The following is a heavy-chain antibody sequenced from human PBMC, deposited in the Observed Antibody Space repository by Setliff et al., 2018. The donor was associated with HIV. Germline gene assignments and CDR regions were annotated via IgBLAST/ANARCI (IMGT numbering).Heavy chain of an antibody. CDR2: IYYSGST. CDR1: GGSISSSSYY. J-gene: IGHJ4*02. V-gene: IGHV4-39*01. Sequence: SETLSLTCTVSGGSISSSSYYWGWIRQPPGKGLEWLGSIYYSGSTYYNPSLKSRFTISVDTSKNQFSLKLSSVPAADTAVYYCASGHILTGASDYWGQGTLVTVSS. CDR3: ASGHILTGASDY. D-gene: IGHD3-9*01.